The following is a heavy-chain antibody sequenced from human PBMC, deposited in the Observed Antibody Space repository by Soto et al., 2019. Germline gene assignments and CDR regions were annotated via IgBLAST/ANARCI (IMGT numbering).Heavy chain of an antibody. CDR2: IFYAGNT. J-gene: IGHJ6*03. CDR3: ASCPLEYYDILTRDYYYYMDV. Sequence: SETLSLTCNVSGGSISSSRSYWAWFRQPPGKELEWIANIFYAGNTYYNPSLKSRVTVSVDTSKNQFSLKLSSVTAADTAVYYCASCPLEYYDILTRDYYYYMDVWGKGTTVTVSS. V-gene: IGHV4-39*01. D-gene: IGHD3-9*01. CDR1: GGSISSSRSY.